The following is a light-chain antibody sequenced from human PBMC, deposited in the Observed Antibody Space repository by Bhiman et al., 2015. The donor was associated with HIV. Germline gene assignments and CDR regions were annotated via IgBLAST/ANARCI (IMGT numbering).Light chain of an antibody. CDR2: DVN. J-gene: IGLJ1*01. CDR3: SSYTTSSTYV. Sequence: QSALTQPRSVSGSPGQSVTISCTGTSSDIGTYGYVSWYQQHPGKAPKFMIYDVNKRASGVPDRFSGSKSGNTASLTISGLQAEDEADYYCSSYTTSSTYVFGSGTKVTVV. CDR1: SSDIGTYGY. V-gene: IGLV2-11*01.